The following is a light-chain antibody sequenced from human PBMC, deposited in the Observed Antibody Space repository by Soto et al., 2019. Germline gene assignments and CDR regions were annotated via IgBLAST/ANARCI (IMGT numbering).Light chain of an antibody. CDR1: QSISSSY. V-gene: IGKV3-20*01. CDR3: QQYDESLGK. Sequence: GTLSLAPGERATLSGRASQSISSSYLAWYQQKPGQAPRLLIYGASNRATAIPDRFSGSGSGTDFTLTISRLAPDDSEVYYCQQYDESLGKFVQGTTVDI. J-gene: IGKJ1*01. CDR2: GAS.